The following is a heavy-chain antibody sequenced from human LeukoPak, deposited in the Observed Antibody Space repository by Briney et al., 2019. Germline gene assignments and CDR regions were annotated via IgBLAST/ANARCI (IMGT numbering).Heavy chain of an antibody. CDR3: ARVPVALWCGSDAAFDI. CDR1: GYTFTSYD. J-gene: IGHJ3*02. CDR2: MNPNSGNT. V-gene: IGHV1-8*01. Sequence: ASVKVSCKASGYTFTSYDINWVRQATGQGLEWMGWMNPNSGNTGYAQKFQGRVTMTRNTSISTAYMELSSLRSEDTAVYYCARVPVALWCGSDAAFDIWGQGTMVTVSS. D-gene: IGHD3-3*01.